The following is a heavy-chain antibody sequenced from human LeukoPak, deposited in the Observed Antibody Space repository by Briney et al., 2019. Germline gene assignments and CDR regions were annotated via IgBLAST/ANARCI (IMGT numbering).Heavy chain of an antibody. CDR3: ATTIDYGSGSYFFDY. CDR1: GGSISSYY. Sequence: SETLSLTCTASGGSISSYYWSWIRQPPGKGLEWIGYIYYSGSTNYNPSLKSRVTISVDTSKNQFSLKLSSVTAADTAVYYCATTIDYGSGSYFFDYWGQGTLVTVSS. D-gene: IGHD3-10*01. V-gene: IGHV4-59*01. CDR2: IYYSGST. J-gene: IGHJ4*02.